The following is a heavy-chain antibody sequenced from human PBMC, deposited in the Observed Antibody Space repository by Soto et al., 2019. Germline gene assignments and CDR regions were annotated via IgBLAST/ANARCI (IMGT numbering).Heavy chain of an antibody. CDR1: GFTFDDYA. D-gene: IGHD6-13*01. V-gene: IGHV3-9*01. CDR3: VKDESINWYSGHFRH. Sequence: PGGSLRLSCAASGFTFDDYAMHWVRQVPGKGLEWLSGINWNSGSIGYADSVKGRFAISRDNAKNSLHLQMNSLRAEDTAFYYCVKDESINWYSGHFRHWGQGTLVTVSS. CDR2: INWNSGSI. J-gene: IGHJ1*01.